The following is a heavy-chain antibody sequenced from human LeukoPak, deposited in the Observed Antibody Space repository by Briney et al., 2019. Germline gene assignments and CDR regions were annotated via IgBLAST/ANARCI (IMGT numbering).Heavy chain of an antibody. Sequence: SQTLSLTCAISGDSVSSNSAAWNWIRQSPSRGLEWLGRTYYRSKWYNDYAVSVKSRITINPDTSKNQFSLKLSSVTAADTAVYYCARRRRRRNYSKTEGLGYFDYWGQGTLVTVSS. J-gene: IGHJ4*02. V-gene: IGHV6-1*01. D-gene: IGHD4-11*01. CDR2: TYYRSKWYN. CDR1: GDSVSSNSAA. CDR3: ARRRRRRNYSKTEGLGYFDY.